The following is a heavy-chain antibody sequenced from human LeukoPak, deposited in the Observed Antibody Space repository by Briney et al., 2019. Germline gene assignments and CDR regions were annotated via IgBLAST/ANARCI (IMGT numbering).Heavy chain of an antibody. Sequence: SETLSLTCAVYGGSFSGYYWSWIRQPPGKGLEWIGEINHSGSTNYNPSLKSRVTISVDTSKNQFSLKLSSVTAADTAVYYCARGLHLDSSGWYDGWFDPWGQGTLVTVSS. CDR1: GGSFSGYY. CDR2: INHSGST. V-gene: IGHV4-34*01. J-gene: IGHJ5*02. D-gene: IGHD6-19*01. CDR3: ARGLHLDSSGWYDGWFDP.